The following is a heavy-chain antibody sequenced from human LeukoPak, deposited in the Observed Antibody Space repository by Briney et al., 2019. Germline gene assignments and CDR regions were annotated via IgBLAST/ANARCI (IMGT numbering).Heavy chain of an antibody. J-gene: IGHJ3*02. CDR2: IYHSGST. V-gene: IGHV4-4*02. D-gene: IGHD3-22*01. CDR1: GGSISSSNW. CDR3: ARDRPPSYYYDSSGLDAFDI. Sequence: PSETLSLTCAVSGGSISSSNWWSWVRQPPGKGLEWIGEIYHSGSTNYNPSLKSRVTISVDKSKNQFSLKLSSVTAADTAVYYCARDRPPSYYYDSSGLDAFDIWGQGTMVTVSS.